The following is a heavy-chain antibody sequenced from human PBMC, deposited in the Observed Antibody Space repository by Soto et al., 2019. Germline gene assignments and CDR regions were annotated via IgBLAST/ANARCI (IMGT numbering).Heavy chain of an antibody. CDR1: GDTFTFYS. V-gene: IGHV1-69*02. CDR3: ASSYGTGYRAFDY. J-gene: IGHJ4*02. CDR2: INPILSMS. Sequence: QVQLVQSGDEVKKPGSSVRGSCKASGDTFTFYSINWMRQAPGLMLEWMGRINPILSMSNYAQRFQGRVTMTADKSTSTAYMELSSLRSEDTAMYYCASSYGTGYRAFDYWGQGALVTVSS. D-gene: IGHD5-18*01.